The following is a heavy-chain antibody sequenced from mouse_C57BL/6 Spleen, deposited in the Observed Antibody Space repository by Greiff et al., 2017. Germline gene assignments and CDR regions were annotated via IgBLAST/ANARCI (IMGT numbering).Heavy chain of an antibody. D-gene: IGHD3-3*01. J-gene: IGHJ1*03. CDR1: GFTFSNYW. V-gene: IGHV6-3*01. CDR2: IRLKSDNYAT. CDR3: TGGRRWYFDV. Sequence: EVQLQESGGGLVQPGGSMKLSCVASGFTFSNYWMNWVRQSPEKGLEWVAQIRLKSDNYATHYAESVKGRFTISRDDSKSSVYLQMNNLRAEDTGIYYCTGGRRWYFDVWGTGTTVTVSS.